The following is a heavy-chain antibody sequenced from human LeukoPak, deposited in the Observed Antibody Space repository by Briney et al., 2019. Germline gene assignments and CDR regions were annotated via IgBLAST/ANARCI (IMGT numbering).Heavy chain of an antibody. V-gene: IGHV3-53*01. CDR2: IYSGGSK. CDR3: ARVGAALDFDY. J-gene: IGHJ4*02. CDR1: GFTVSSNY. Sequence: GGSLRLSCAASGFTVSSNYMSWVRQAPGKGLEWVSVIYSGGSKYYADSVKGRFTISRDNSKNTLYLQMNSLRAEDTAVYYCARVGAALDFDYWGQGTLVTVSS. D-gene: IGHD6-6*01.